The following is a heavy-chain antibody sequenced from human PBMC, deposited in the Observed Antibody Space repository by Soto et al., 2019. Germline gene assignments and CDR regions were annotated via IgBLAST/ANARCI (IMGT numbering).Heavy chain of an antibody. Sequence: QVQLVESGGGLVKPGGSLRLSCAASGFSFSDNYMSWIRQAPGKGLECVSYITHSGSIIHYADSVKGRFTISRDNTKNSLYLQMNSLRAEDTAVYYCARLAVAGTHYFDNWGQGTLVTVSS. J-gene: IGHJ4*02. CDR2: ITHSGSII. V-gene: IGHV3-11*01. CDR3: ARLAVAGTHYFDN. CDR1: GFSFSDNY. D-gene: IGHD6-19*01.